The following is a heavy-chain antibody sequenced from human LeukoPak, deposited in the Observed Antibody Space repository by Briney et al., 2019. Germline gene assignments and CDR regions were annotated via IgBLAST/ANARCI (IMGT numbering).Heavy chain of an antibody. Sequence: GGSLRLSCAASGFTFSSYWMSWVRQAPGKGLERVANIKQDGSKKYCVDSVKGRFTISRDNAKNTLYLQMNSLRAEDTAVYYCARDTAMAEMPDYWGQGTLVTVSS. CDR3: ARDTAMAEMPDY. V-gene: IGHV3-7*01. CDR1: GFTFSSYW. CDR2: IKQDGSKK. D-gene: IGHD5-18*01. J-gene: IGHJ4*02.